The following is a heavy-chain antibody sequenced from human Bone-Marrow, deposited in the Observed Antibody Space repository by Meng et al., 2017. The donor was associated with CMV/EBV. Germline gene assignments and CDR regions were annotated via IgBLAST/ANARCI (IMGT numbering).Heavy chain of an antibody. Sequence: GGSLRLSCAASGFTFSAYGMHWVRQAPGKGLEWVSFIRYDGSDKFYADSVKGRFTISRDNSKNMLYLQMSSLRVEDTALYYCAKATVHGFFDYWGQGTLVTVSS. CDR3: AKATVHGFFDY. CDR1: GFTFSAYG. J-gene: IGHJ4*02. V-gene: IGHV3-30*02. D-gene: IGHD4-11*01. CDR2: IRYDGSDK.